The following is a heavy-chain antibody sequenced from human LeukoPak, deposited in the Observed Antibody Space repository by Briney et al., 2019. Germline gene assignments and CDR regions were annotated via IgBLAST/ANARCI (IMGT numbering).Heavy chain of an antibody. CDR1: GFTVSNTY. CDR2: TYSEGST. CDR3: ARLHRRQFTSFDY. D-gene: IGHD4-11*01. J-gene: IGHJ4*02. V-gene: IGHV3-53*01. Sequence: GGSLRLSCAASGFTVSNTYMSWVRQAPGKGLEWLSATYSEGSTYYLDSVRGRFTISRDSSNNTLYLQMNSLRADDTAVYYCARLHRRQFTSFDYWGQGTLITVS.